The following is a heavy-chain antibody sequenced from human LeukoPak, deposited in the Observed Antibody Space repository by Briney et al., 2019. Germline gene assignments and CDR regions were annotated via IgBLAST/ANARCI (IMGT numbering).Heavy chain of an antibody. V-gene: IGHV3-30*19. J-gene: IGHJ4*02. D-gene: IGHD3-22*01. CDR3: ARSITMIVVVMDY. CDR2: ISYDGSNK. Sequence: GRSLRLSCAASGFTFSRFGMHWVRQAPGKGLEWVAVISYDGSNKYYADSVKGRFTISRDNSKNTLYLQMNSLRAEDTAVYYCARSITMIVVVMDYWGQGTLVTVSS. CDR1: GFTFSRFG.